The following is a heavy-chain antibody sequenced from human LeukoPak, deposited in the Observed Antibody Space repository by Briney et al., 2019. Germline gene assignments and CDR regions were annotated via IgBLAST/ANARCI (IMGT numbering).Heavy chain of an antibody. J-gene: IGHJ4*02. CDR1: GDSVSSNSAT. Sequence: SQTLSLTCDISGDSVSSNSATWHWIRQSPSRGLEWLARTYQRSTWFNDYAASLKGRITVTPDTSKNQFSLQLTSVTPEDTAVYYCVRAKPEIGGFDSWGQGTLVTVSS. D-gene: IGHD3-16*01. CDR2: TYQRSTWFN. V-gene: IGHV6-1*01. CDR3: VRAKPEIGGFDS.